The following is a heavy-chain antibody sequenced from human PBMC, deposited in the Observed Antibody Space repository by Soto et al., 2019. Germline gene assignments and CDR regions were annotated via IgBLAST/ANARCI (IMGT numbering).Heavy chain of an antibody. J-gene: IGHJ4*02. CDR2: INHSGST. CDR3: ARGGTMVREFDY. D-gene: IGHD3-10*01. V-gene: IGHV4-34*01. CDR1: GGSFSGYY. Sequence: QVQLQQWGAGLLKPSETLSLTCAVYGGSFSGYYWSWIRQPPGKGLEWIGEINHSGSTNYNPSLKSRXXIXVXXSKNQFSLKLSSVTAADTAVYYCARGGTMVREFDYWGQGTLVTVSS.